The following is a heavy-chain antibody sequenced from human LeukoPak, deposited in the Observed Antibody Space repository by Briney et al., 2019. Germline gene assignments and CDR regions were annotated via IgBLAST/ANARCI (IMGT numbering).Heavy chain of an antibody. V-gene: IGHV1-24*01. CDR1: GYTLTELS. CDR2: FDPEDGET. CDR3: ATAISQVLLWFGERQPRQNWFDP. J-gene: IGHJ5*02. Sequence: GASVKVSCKVSGYTLTELSMHWVRQAPGEGLEWMGGFDPEDGETIYAQKFQGRVTMTEDTSTDTAYMELSSLRSEDTAVYYCATAISQVLLWFGERQPRQNWFDPWGQGTLVTVSS. D-gene: IGHD3-10*01.